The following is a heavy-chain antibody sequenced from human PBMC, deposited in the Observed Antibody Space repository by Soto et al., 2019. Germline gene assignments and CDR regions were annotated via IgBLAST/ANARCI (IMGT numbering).Heavy chain of an antibody. J-gene: IGHJ5*02. CDR2: ISAYNGNT. Sequence: ASVKVSCKASGYTFTSYGISWVRQAPGQGLEWKGWISAYNGNTNYAQKLQGRVTMTTDTSTSTAYTELRSLRSDDTAVYYCARDRVVLVPAAPPLRWFDPWGQGTLVTVSS. V-gene: IGHV1-18*01. CDR1: GYTFTSYG. D-gene: IGHD2-2*01. CDR3: ARDRVVLVPAAPPLRWFDP.